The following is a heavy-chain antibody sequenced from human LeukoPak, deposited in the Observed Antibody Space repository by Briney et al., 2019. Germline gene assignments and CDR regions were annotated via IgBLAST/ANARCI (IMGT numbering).Heavy chain of an antibody. CDR3: ARGTHPDPPHHYYMDV. CDR2: IYYSGTT. J-gene: IGHJ6*03. V-gene: IGHV4-59*01. CDR1: GGSINRYF. D-gene: IGHD1-1*01. Sequence: PSETLSLTCTVSGGSINRYFWSWIRQPPGKGLEWIGHIYYSGTTNYNPSLKSRVTVSVDMSKNQFSLKLTSVTAADTAVYYCARGTHPDPPHHYYMDVWGKGATVTVS.